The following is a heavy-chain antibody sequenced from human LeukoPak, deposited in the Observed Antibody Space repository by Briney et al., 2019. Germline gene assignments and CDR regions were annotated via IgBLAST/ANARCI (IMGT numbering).Heavy chain of an antibody. J-gene: IGHJ6*03. CDR3: ARDGAPYYYYYYMDV. CDR2: ISYDGSNK. CDR1: GFTFSSYA. V-gene: IGHV3-30*01. Sequence: GGSLRLSCAASGFTFSSYAMHWVRQAPSKGLEWVAVISYDGSNKYYADSVKGRFTISRDNSKNTLYLQMNSLRAEDTAVYYCARDGAPYYYYYYMDVWGKGTTVTVSS.